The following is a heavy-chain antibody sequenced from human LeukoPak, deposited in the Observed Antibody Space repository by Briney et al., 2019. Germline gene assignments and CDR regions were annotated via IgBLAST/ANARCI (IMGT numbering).Heavy chain of an antibody. CDR2: IHHSGTT. Sequence: PSETLSLTCVVSGASVSSSNWCSWVRQPPGKGLEWIGEIHHSGTTNYNPSLKSRVTISVDKSNNQFSLKLTSVTAADTAVYYCATRPDLVPLWGQGTLVTVSS. D-gene: IGHD1-14*01. J-gene: IGHJ4*02. V-gene: IGHV4-4*02. CDR1: GASVSSSNW. CDR3: ATRPDLVPL.